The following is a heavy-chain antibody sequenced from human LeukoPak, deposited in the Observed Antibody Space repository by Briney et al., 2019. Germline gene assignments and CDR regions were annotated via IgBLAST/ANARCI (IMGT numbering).Heavy chain of an antibody. CDR2: INDSGST. J-gene: IGHJ4*02. Sequence: PSETLSLTCAVYGGSFSGYYWSWIRQPPGKGLEWIGEINDSGSTNYNPSLKSRVTISIDTSKNQFSLKLSSVTAADTAVYYCARGSGSSGWYYFDYWGQGTLVTVSS. D-gene: IGHD6-19*01. V-gene: IGHV4-34*01. CDR1: GGSFSGYY. CDR3: ARGSGSSGWYYFDY.